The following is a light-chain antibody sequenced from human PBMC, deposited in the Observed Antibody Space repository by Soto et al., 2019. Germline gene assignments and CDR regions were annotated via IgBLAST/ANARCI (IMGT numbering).Light chain of an antibody. CDR2: GAS. Sequence: DLQMTQSPSSLSASVGDRVTITCQASQDIRKYLNWYQQKPGKAPKLLIYGASNLEPGVPSRFSGSGSGTDFTFTISSLRPEDIATYYCQQYDNVPYTFGRGTKLEIK. J-gene: IGKJ2*01. CDR1: QDIRKY. V-gene: IGKV1-33*01. CDR3: QQYDNVPYT.